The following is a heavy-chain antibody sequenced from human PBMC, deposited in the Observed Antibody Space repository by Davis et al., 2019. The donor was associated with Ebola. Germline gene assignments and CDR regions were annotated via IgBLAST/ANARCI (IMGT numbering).Heavy chain of an antibody. D-gene: IGHD4-17*01. CDR2: ISVRSIT. CDR1: GFIFSSYA. CDR3: AKVHPPTTVTTGWFDP. V-gene: IGHV3-23*01. J-gene: IGHJ5*02. Sequence: PGGPLRLSCAASGFIFSSYAMSWVRQAPGKGLEWVSSISVRSITYHADSVKGRFTISRDNSKNTLYLQMNSLRAGDTAVYYCAKVHPPTTVTTGWFDPWGQGTLVTVSS.